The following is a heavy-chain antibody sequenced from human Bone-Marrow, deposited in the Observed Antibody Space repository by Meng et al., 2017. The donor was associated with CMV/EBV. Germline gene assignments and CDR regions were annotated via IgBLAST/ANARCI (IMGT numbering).Heavy chain of an antibody. CDR2: ISSSSSYI. Sequence: GGSLRLSCAASGFTFSSYSMNWVRQAPGKGLEWVSSISSSSSYIYYADSVKGRFTISRDNAKNSLYLQMNSLRAEDTALYHCARGATGGYYFDYWGQGTLVTVPS. CDR1: GFTFSSYS. V-gene: IGHV3-21*04. D-gene: IGHD2-15*01. J-gene: IGHJ4*02. CDR3: ARGATGGYYFDY.